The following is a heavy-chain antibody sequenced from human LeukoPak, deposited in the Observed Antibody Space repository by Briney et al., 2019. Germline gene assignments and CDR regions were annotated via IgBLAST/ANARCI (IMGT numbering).Heavy chain of an antibody. Sequence: HPGGSLRLSCAASGFTFSSYAMSWVRQAPGKGLEWVSAISGSGGRTYYGDSVKGRFTNSRDNSKNTVYLQMNSLRAEDTAVYYCARERYSSGWFDYWGQGTPVTVSS. V-gene: IGHV3-23*01. J-gene: IGHJ4*02. D-gene: IGHD6-19*01. CDR1: GFTFSSYA. CDR3: ARERYSSGWFDY. CDR2: ISGSGGRT.